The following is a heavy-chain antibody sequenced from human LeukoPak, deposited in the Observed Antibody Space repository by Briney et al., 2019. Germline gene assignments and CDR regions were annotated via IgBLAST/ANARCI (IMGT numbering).Heavy chain of an antibody. D-gene: IGHD4-17*01. CDR1: GFTVSSNY. J-gene: IGHJ4*02. V-gene: IGHV3-23*01. CDR3: ARSGAVKGDY. CDR2: FSGSGGST. Sequence: GGSLRLSCAASGFTVSSNYMSWVRQAPGKGLEWVSAFSGSGGSTYYADSVKGRFIISRDNSKNTLYLQMNSLRAEDTAVYYCARSGAVKGDYWGQGTLVTVSS.